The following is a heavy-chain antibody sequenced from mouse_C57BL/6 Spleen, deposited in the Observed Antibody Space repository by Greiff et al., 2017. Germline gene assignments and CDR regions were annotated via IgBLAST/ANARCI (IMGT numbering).Heavy chain of an antibody. V-gene: IGHV1-52*01. CDR2: IDPSDSET. J-gene: IGHJ4*01. CDR1: GYTFTSYW. D-gene: IGHD1-1*01. Sequence: QVQLKQPGAELVRPGSSVKLSCKASGYTFTSYWMHWVKQRPIQGLEWIGNIDPSDSETHYNQKFKDKATLTVDKSSSTAYMQLSSLTSEDSAVYYCAREGIVATRGYYAMDYWGQGTSVTVSS. CDR3: AREGIVATRGYYAMDY.